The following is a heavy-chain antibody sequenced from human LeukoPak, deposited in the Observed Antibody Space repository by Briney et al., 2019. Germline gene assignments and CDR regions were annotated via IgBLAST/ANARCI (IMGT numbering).Heavy chain of an antibody. Sequence: GESLKISCKGSGYSFTSYWIGWVRQLPGKGLEWMGIIYPNDSDTTYSPSFQGQVTISADKSISTAYLQWTSLKASDTAMYYCASSGSSSSPNYMDVWGKGTTVTISS. J-gene: IGHJ6*03. CDR1: GYSFTSYW. V-gene: IGHV5-51*01. CDR2: IYPNDSDT. D-gene: IGHD6-13*01. CDR3: ASSGSSSSPNYMDV.